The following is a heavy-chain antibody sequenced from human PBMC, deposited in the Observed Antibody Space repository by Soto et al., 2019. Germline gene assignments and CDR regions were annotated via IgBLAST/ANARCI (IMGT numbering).Heavy chain of an antibody. J-gene: IGHJ4*02. CDR2: IYYSGST. D-gene: IGHD5-18*01. Sequence: SETLSLTCTVSGASISSGGYYWSWIRQHPGKGLEWIGYIYYSGSTYYNPSLKSRVTISVDTSKNQFSLKLSSVTAADTAVYYCARLGYNYGRNFDYWGQGTLVTVSS. V-gene: IGHV4-31*03. CDR3: ARLGYNYGRNFDY. CDR1: GASISSGGYY.